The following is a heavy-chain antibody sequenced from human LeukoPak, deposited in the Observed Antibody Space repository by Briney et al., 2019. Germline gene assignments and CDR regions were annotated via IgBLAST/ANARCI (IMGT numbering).Heavy chain of an antibody. Sequence: PSETLSLTCTVSGGSISSSYSYWGWIRQPPGKGLEWIGSIYYSGSTYYNPSLKSRVTISVDTSKNQFSLRLSSVTAADTAVYYYASNKGQWLFSDWGQGTLVTVSS. V-gene: IGHV4-39*07. CDR3: ASNKGQWLFSD. CDR1: GGSISSSYSY. CDR2: IYYSGST. D-gene: IGHD6-19*01. J-gene: IGHJ4*02.